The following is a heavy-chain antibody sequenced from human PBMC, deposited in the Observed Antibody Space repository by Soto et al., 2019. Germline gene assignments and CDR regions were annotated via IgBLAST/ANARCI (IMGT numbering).Heavy chain of an antibody. D-gene: IGHD6-6*01. CDR3: AKVGRNSSSSRGNYYYYYGMDV. V-gene: IGHV3-30*18. CDR1: GFTFSSYG. J-gene: IGHJ6*02. Sequence: QVQLVESGGDVVQPGRSLRLSCAASGFTFSSYGMHWVRQAPGKGLEWVAVISYDGSNKYYADSVKGRFTISRDNSKNTLYLQMNSLRAEDTAVYYCAKVGRNSSSSRGNYYYYYGMDVWGQGTTVTVSS. CDR2: ISYDGSNK.